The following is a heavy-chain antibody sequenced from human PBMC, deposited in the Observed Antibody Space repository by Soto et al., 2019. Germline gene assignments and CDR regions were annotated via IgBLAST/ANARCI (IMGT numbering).Heavy chain of an antibody. V-gene: IGHV1-2*04. CDR2: INPNSGGT. CDR1: GYTFTGYY. CDR3: ARASPDLYGEDYYYYGMDV. D-gene: IGHD4-17*01. J-gene: IGHJ6*02. Sequence: ASVKVSCKASGYTFTGYYMHWVRQAPGQGLEWMGWINPNSGGTNYAQKFQGWVTMTRDTSISTAYMELSRLRSDDTAVYYCARASPDLYGEDYYYYGMDVWGQGTTVTVSS.